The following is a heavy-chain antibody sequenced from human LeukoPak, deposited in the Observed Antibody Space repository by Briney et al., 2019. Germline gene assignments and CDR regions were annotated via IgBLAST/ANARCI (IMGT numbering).Heavy chain of an antibody. CDR2: IKQDGSEK. D-gene: IGHD5-18*01. CDR3: ARDRGYSYGWYFDY. Sequence: GGSLRLSCAASGFTFSVYWMGWVRQAPGKGLEWVANIKQDGSEKYYVDSVKGRFTISRDNAKSSLFLQLNSLRAEDTAVYYCARDRGYSYGWYFDYWGQGTLVTVSS. J-gene: IGHJ4*02. V-gene: IGHV3-7*01. CDR1: GFTFSVYW.